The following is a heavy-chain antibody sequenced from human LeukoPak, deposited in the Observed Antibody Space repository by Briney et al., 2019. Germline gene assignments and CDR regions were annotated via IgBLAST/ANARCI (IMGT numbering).Heavy chain of an antibody. CDR1: SGSFSGYY. D-gene: IGHD4-17*01. V-gene: IGHV4-34*01. Sequence: PSETLSLTCAVYSGSFSGYYWSWIRQPPGKGLEWIGEINHSGSTNYNPSLKSRVTISVDTSKNQFSLKLSSVTAADTAVYYCARVGVTTPYYWGQGTLVTVSS. CDR3: ARVGVTTPYY. CDR2: INHSGST. J-gene: IGHJ4*02.